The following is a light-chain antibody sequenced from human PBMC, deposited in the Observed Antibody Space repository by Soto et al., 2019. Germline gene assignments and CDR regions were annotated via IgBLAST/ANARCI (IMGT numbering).Light chain of an antibody. CDR1: QPVDSNS. CDR3: QPYVASPLN. Sequence: EFVLTQSPGALSVSPGETVTLSCRASQPVDSNSLAWYHHKPGLPHRLLIFGASTRATRIPARFRGSGSGTDFTLTISGLEPEDSGLYYCQPYVASPLNFGGGTRVEIK. CDR2: GAS. J-gene: IGKJ4*01. V-gene: IGKV3-20*01.